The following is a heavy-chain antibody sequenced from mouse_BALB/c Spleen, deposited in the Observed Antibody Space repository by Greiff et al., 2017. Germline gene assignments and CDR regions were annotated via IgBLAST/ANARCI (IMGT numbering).Heavy chain of an antibody. CDR3: ARQSYGNWFAY. V-gene: IGHV5-9-3*01. CDR2: ISSGGSYT. D-gene: IGHD2-1*01. Sequence: EVQGVESGGGLVKPGGSLKLSCAASGFTFSSYAMSWVRQTPEKRLEWVATISSGGSYTYYPDSVKGRFTISRDNAKNTLYLQMSSLRSEDTAMYYCARQSYGNWFAYWGQGTLVTVSA. J-gene: IGHJ3*01. CDR1: GFTFSSYA.